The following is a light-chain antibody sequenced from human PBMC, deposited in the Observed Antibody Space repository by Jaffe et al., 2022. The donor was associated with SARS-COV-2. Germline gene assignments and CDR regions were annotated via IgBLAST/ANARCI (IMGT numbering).Light chain of an antibody. J-gene: IGKJ4*01. CDR1: QSVKSW. CDR2: EAS. V-gene: IGKV1-5*03. CDR3: QQYNILPLT. Sequence: DIQMTQSPSTLSASIGDRVTITCRASQSVKSWLAWYQQKPGKAPKLLIHEASSLQSGVPPRFSGSGSGTEFTLTISSLQPDDSATYYCQQYNILPLTFGGGTKVEI.